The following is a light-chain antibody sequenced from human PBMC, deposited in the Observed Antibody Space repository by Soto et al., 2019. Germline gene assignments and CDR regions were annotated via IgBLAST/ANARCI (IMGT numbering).Light chain of an antibody. V-gene: IGLV2-14*01. Sequence: QSALTQPASVSGSPGQSITISCTGTSSDVGGYNYVSWYQQHPGKAPKLVIFDVSDRPSGVSNRFSGSKSGITASLTISGLQAEDVADYYCSSYTSSSTRVFGTGTKLTVL. CDR1: SSDVGGYNY. CDR3: SSYTSSSTRV. J-gene: IGLJ1*01. CDR2: DVS.